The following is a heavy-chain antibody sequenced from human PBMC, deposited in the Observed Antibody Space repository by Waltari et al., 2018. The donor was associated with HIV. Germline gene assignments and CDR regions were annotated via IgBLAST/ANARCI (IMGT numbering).Heavy chain of an antibody. CDR1: GYTFTNYW. V-gene: IGHV5-51*03. CDR2: IYPFDSDT. Sequence: EVQLVQSGAEVRKSGESLKISCKASGYTFTNYWIAWVRQISGEGLEWMGLIYPFDSDTRYNPSFEGQITISADKSLATAYLEWSNLNASDAAIYYCARLFYYDTTGYINNAFDIWGQGTVVTVS. D-gene: IGHD3-22*01. CDR3: ARLFYYDTTGYINNAFDI. J-gene: IGHJ3*02.